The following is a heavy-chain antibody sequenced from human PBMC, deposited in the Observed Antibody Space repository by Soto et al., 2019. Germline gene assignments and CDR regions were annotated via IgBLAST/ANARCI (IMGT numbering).Heavy chain of an antibody. J-gene: IGHJ5*02. CDR3: ASQGS. V-gene: IGHV4-59*08. CDR1: GGSISSHY. CDR2: IYYSVST. Sequence: SETLSLPCTVSGGSISSHYWSWIRQPPGRGLEWIGSIYYSVSTDYNPSLTSRVTISLDTSKNPVSLKLYSVTAADTAVYYCASQGSWGQGTLVTVSS.